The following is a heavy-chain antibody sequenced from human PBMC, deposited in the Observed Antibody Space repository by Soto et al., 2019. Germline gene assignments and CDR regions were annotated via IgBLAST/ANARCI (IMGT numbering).Heavy chain of an antibody. J-gene: IGHJ4*02. CDR1: GFTFSSYA. V-gene: IGHV3-23*01. Sequence: GGSLRLSCAASGFTFSSYAMSWVRQAPGKGLEWVSAISGSGGSTYYADSVKGRFTISRDNSKNTLYLQMNSLRAEDTAVYYCAKVSEGYDFWSGSWTLAHLDYWGQGTLVTVSS. CDR2: ISGSGGST. CDR3: AKVSEGYDFWSGSWTLAHLDY. D-gene: IGHD3-3*01.